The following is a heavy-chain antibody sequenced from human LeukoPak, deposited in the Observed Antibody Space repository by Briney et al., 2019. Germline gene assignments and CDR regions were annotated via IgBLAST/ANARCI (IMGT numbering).Heavy chain of an antibody. CDR1: GFTLSNYV. Sequence: GGSLRLSCSASGFTLSNYVMHWVRQAPGKGLEYVSAITSNGGSTYYAESVKGRFTFSRDNSKNTLYLQMSGLRAEDTAVYYCVKEGGRVHYGSGGFFDSWGQGTLVTVSS. CDR2: ITSNGGST. D-gene: IGHD3-10*01. V-gene: IGHV3-64D*09. CDR3: VKEGGRVHYGSGGFFDS. J-gene: IGHJ4*02.